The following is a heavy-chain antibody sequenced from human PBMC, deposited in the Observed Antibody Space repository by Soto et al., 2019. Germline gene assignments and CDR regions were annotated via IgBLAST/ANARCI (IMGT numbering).Heavy chain of an antibody. V-gene: IGHV1-69*13. D-gene: IGHD3-22*01. CDR3: AGGEDDSSGYYSDY. J-gene: IGHJ4*02. CDR2: IIPIFGTA. CDR1: GGTFSSYA. Sequence: ASVKVSCKASGGTFSSYAISWVRQAPGQGLEWMGGIIPIFGTANYAQKFQGRVTITADESTSTAYMELSSLRSEDTAVYYCAGGEDDSSGYYSDYWGQGTLVTVSS.